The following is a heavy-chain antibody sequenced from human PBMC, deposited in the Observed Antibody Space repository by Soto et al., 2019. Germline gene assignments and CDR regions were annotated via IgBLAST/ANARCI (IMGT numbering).Heavy chain of an antibody. CDR2: INPNSGGT. V-gene: IGHV1-2*04. CDR1: GYTFTGYY. J-gene: IGHJ6*02. Sequence: ASVKVSCKASGYTFTGYYMHWVRQPPGQGLEWMGWINPNSGGTNYAQKFQGWVTMTRGTSISTAYMELSRLRSDDTAVYYCARVGSIPYGMDVWGQGTTVTVSS. CDR3: ARVGSIPYGMDV. D-gene: IGHD2-2*02.